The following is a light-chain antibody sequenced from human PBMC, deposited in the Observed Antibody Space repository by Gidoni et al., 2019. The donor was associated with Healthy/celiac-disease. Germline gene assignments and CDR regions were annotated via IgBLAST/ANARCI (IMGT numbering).Light chain of an antibody. CDR3: CSYAGSYTWV. J-gene: IGLJ1*01. CDR1: SSDVGGYNY. CDR2: DVS. Sequence: QSALTQPRSVSGSPGQPVTISCTGTSSDVGGYNYVSWYQQHPGKAPNLMIYDVSKRPSGVPDRFSGSKSGNTASLTISGLQAEDEADYYCCSYAGSYTWVFGTGTKVTVL. V-gene: IGLV2-11*02.